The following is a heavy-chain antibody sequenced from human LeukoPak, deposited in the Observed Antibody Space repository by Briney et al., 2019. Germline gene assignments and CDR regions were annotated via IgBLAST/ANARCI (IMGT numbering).Heavy chain of an antibody. D-gene: IGHD3-10*01. CDR2: ISAYNGNT. CDR1: GYTFNTYG. CDR3: ARFRAGVGEPYGDY. V-gene: IGHV1-18*01. Sequence: ASVKVSCKASGYTFNTYGISWVRQAPGQGLEWMGWISAYNGNTNYAQNLQGRVTMTTDTSTSTAYMELRSLRSDDTAVYYCARFRAGVGEPYGDYWGQGTLVTVSS. J-gene: IGHJ4*02.